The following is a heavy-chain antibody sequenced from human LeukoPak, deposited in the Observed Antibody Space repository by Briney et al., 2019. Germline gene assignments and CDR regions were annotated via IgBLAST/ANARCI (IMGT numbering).Heavy chain of an antibody. Sequence: GGSLRLSCAVSGLTFSIYGMSWVRQSPGKGLEWVSAISGSATGGITNYADSVKGRFTISRDNSKNTMSVQMDDLRAEDTAVYYCTRYNNDHFDYWGQGTLVTVSS. D-gene: IGHD1-14*01. CDR2: ISGSATGGIT. J-gene: IGHJ4*02. CDR1: GLTFSIYG. CDR3: TRYNNDHFDY. V-gene: IGHV3-23*01.